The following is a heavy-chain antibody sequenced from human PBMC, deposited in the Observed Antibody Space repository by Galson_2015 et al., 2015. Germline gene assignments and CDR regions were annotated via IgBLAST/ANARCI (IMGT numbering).Heavy chain of an antibody. V-gene: IGHV3-64*02. Sequence: SLRLSCAASGFIFSNYAMHWVRQAPGKRPEYISTINSNGDDTYYVDSVKGRFTISRDNSKNTLYLQMGSLRPEDMAVYYCARGRGFNTGWYYFDYWGQGTLVTVSS. CDR3: ARGRGFNTGWYYFDY. D-gene: IGHD6-19*01. CDR2: INSNGDDT. CDR1: GFIFSNYA. J-gene: IGHJ4*02.